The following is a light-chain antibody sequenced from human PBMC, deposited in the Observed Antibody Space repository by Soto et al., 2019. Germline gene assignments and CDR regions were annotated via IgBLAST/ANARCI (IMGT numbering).Light chain of an antibody. CDR3: QHFDNLPIT. CDR1: QSISSG. Sequence: DIQMTQSPSTLSASLGDRVTITCRASQSISSGLAWYQQKPGKAPKVLIYDASSLQSGVPSRFRGSGSGTDFAFTISSLQPEDIATYYCQHFDNLPITFGQGTRLEIK. CDR2: DAS. J-gene: IGKJ5*01. V-gene: IGKV1-5*01.